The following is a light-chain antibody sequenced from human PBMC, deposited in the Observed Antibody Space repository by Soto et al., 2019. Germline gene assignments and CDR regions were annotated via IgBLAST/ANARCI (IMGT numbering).Light chain of an antibody. J-gene: IGKJ1*01. CDR3: QYYGVSPRT. CDR2: GAS. V-gene: IGKV3-20*01. Sequence: EIFLTQSPGTLSLSPGEGTTLSCRASESVASLAWYQQKPGQAPRLLIYGASTRATGIPDRFSGSGAGTDFTLTISRLEPEDFAVYYCQYYGVSPRTFGRGTKVDIK. CDR1: ESVAS.